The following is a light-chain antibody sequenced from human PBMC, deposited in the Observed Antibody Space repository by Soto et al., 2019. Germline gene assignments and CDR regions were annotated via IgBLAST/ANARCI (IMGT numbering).Light chain of an antibody. CDR1: QSISTW. CDR2: ATS. Sequence: DIQMTQSPSSLSASVVDRVTMTCLASQSISTWLAWYQQKPGKAPKSLIYATSNLQSGVPSRFSGSGFGTEFTLTISSLQPEDFATYYCQQYNTYPITFGQGTRLAIK. J-gene: IGKJ5*01. V-gene: IGKV1D-16*01. CDR3: QQYNTYPIT.